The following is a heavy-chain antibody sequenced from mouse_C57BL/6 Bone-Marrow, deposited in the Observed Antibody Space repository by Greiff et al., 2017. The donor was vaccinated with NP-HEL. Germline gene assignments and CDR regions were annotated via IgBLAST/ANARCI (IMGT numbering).Heavy chain of an antibody. Sequence: EVNLVESEGGLVQPGSSMKLSCTASGFTFSDYYMAWVRQVPEKGLEWVANINYDGSSTYYLDSLKSRFIISRDNAKNILYLQMNSLKSEDTATYYCARDHYYGSRGWYFDVWGTGTTVTVSS. CDR1: GFTFSDYY. J-gene: IGHJ1*03. CDR3: ARDHYYGSRGWYFDV. V-gene: IGHV5-16*01. D-gene: IGHD1-1*01. CDR2: INYDGSST.